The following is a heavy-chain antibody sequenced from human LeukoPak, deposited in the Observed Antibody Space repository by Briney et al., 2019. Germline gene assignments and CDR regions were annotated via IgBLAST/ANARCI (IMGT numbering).Heavy chain of an antibody. J-gene: IGHJ3*02. D-gene: IGHD5-18*01. V-gene: IGHV4-4*09. CDR2: IYTSGST. CDR3: ARHRRGYSLDAFDI. CDR1: GGSTSSYN. Sequence: SATLSLTCAVSGGSTSSYNWSWRRKPPGRGLWWSGYIYTSGSTNYNPSLKSRVTISVDTSKNQFSLKLSSVTAADTAVYYCARHRRGYSLDAFDIWGQGTMVTVSS.